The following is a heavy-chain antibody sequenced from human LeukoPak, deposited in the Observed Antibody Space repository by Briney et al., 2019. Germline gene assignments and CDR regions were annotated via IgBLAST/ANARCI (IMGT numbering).Heavy chain of an antibody. D-gene: IGHD3-22*01. CDR3: AKDRSGYYYGGFDY. J-gene: IGHJ4*02. V-gene: IGHV3-23*01. CDR2: ISGSGGST. CDR1: GSTFSTYA. Sequence: GGSLRLSCEASGSTFSTYAMSWVRQAPGKGLEWVSAISGSGGSTYYADSVKGRFTISRDNSKNTLYLQMNSLRAEDTAVYYCAKDRSGYYYGGFDYWGQGTLVTVSS.